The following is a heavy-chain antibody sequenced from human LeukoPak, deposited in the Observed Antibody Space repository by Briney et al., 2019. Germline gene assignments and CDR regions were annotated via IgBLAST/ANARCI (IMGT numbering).Heavy chain of an antibody. CDR2: ISGSGTFT. CDR1: GFTFSSYA. D-gene: IGHD3-22*01. V-gene: IGHV3-23*01. J-gene: IGHJ6*02. Sequence: GGSLRLSCAASGFTFSSYAMSWVRQAPGKGLEGVSGISGSGTFTKYEDSVKGRFTISRDNSKNTVYLQMNSLRAEDTAVYHCAKDKYYYDSSGYYSPMDVWGQGTTVTVSS. CDR3: AKDKYYYDSSGYYSPMDV.